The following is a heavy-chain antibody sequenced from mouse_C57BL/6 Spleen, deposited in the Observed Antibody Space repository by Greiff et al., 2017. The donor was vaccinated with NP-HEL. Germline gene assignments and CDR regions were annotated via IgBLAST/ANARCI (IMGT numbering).Heavy chain of an antibody. V-gene: IGHV1-22*01. J-gene: IGHJ4*01. D-gene: IGHD2-2*01. Sequence: VQLQQSGPELVKPGASVKMSCKASGYTFTDYNMHWVKQSHGKSLEWIGYINPNNGGTSYTQKFKGKATLTVNKSSSTAYMELRSLTSEDSAVYYSARNYGYDGGAMDYWGQGTSVTVSS. CDR1: GYTFTDYN. CDR3: ARNYGYDGGAMDY. CDR2: INPNNGGT.